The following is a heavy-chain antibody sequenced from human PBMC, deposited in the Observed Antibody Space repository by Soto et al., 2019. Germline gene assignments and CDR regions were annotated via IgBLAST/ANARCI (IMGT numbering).Heavy chain of an antibody. CDR1: GDSVSRKSGP. J-gene: IGHJ4*02. CDR3: ARDLARGY. Sequence: SQTLSLTCAISGDSVSRKSGPWNWIRQSPSRGLEWLGRTYHRSKWYNDYAVSVKGRFTISRDNAKNSLYLQMNSLRAEDTAVYYCARDLARGYWGQGTLVTVSS. CDR2: TYHRSKWYN. D-gene: IGHD1-26*01. V-gene: IGHV6-1*01.